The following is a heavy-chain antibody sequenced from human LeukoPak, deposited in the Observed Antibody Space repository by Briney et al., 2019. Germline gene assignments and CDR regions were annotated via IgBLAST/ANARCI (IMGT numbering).Heavy chain of an antibody. CDR1: GGSVSSASLY. V-gene: IGHV4-39*01. Sequence: SETLSLTCTVSGGSVSSASLYWGWIRQPPGKGLDWIGTVDNDGFTYYNSSLKSRVSISINTSKNQFSLRLTSVTAADTAVYYCAAGPYYYDSNTDYFDYWGQGTLVTVSS. CDR2: VDNDGFT. CDR3: AAGPYYYDSNTDYFDY. D-gene: IGHD3-22*01. J-gene: IGHJ4*02.